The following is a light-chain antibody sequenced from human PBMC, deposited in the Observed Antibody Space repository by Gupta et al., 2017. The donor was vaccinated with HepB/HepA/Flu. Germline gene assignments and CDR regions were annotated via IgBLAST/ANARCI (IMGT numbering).Light chain of an antibody. CDR3: QQRSNWLLT. CDR2: DAS. CDR1: QRVSSY. J-gene: IGKJ1*01. Sequence: IVLTQSPATLSLSPGQRSTLSCRASQRVSSYLAWYQQKPGQAPRLLIYDASNRATGIPARFSGSGSGTDFTLTISRLEPEDFAVYYCQQRSNWLLTFGQGTKVEIK. V-gene: IGKV3-11*01.